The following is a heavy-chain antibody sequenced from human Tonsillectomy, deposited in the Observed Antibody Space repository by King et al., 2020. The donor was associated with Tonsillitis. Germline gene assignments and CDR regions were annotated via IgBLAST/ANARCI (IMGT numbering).Heavy chain of an antibody. CDR2: IYTSWST. J-gene: IGHJ3*02. Sequence: VQLQESGPGLVKPSQTLSLTCTVSGGSISSGSYYWGWIRQPAGKGLEWIGRIYTSWSTHYNPSLQSRVTMSVDTSKNQFSLKLSSVTAADTAVYYCAREPARITIFGVVSRTDAFDIWGQGTMVTVSS. V-gene: IGHV4-61*02. D-gene: IGHD3-3*01. CDR1: GGSISSGSYY. CDR3: AREPARITIFGVVSRTDAFDI.